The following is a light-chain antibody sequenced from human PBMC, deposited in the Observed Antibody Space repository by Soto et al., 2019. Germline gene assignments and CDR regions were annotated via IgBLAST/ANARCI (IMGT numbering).Light chain of an antibody. J-gene: IGLJ1*01. CDR2: AVT. CDR3: FSYTSSTAYV. CDR1: SSDVGGYNY. V-gene: IGLV2-14*01. Sequence: QSVLTQPASVSGSPGQSITISCTGTSSDVGGYNYVSWYQQHPGKAPKLMIYAVTDRPSGVSSRFSGSKSGNTASLTISGLQAEDEADYYCFSYTSSTAYVFGTGTKVTVL.